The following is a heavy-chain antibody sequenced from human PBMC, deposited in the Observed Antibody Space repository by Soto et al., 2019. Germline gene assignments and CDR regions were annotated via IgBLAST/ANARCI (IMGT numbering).Heavy chain of an antibody. J-gene: IGHJ5*02. CDR2: INPSGGST. CDR1: GYTFTSYY. CDR3: ARHCPLIAAAVKGRKNWFDP. V-gene: IGHV1-46*01. Sequence: GASVKVSCKASGYTFTSYYMHWVRQAPGQGLEWMGIINPSGGSTSYAQKFQGRVTMTRDTSTSTVYMELSSLRSEDTAVYYCARHCPLIAAAVKGRKNWFDPWGQGTLVTVSS. D-gene: IGHD6-13*01.